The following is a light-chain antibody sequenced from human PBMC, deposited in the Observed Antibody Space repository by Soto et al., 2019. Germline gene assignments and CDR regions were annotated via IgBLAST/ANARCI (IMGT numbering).Light chain of an antibody. V-gene: IGKV3-15*01. CDR1: QSVSSN. Sequence: EIVMTQSPATLSVSPGERATLSCRASQSVSSNLAWYQQKPGQAPRLLIYGASTRATGIPARFSGSGSGTEFTLTISSLQSEDFAVYSCQQYNNWPPMYTVGQGTKLEIK. J-gene: IGKJ2*01. CDR3: QQYNNWPPMYT. CDR2: GAS.